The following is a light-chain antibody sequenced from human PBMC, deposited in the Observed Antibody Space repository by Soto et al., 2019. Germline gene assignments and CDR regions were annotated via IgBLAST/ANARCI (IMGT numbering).Light chain of an antibody. V-gene: IGKV1-39*01. CDR1: QTLSGY. J-gene: IGKJ3*01. Sequence: DIQMTQSPASLSASVGDRVTLTCRASQTLSGYINWYQQKPGKDTRLLIYAASSLPRGGPSRFSGSGSGTDFTLTISSLQPEDFATYYCHQSYLLPFSCGPGTKVDIK. CDR2: AAS. CDR3: HQSYLLPFS.